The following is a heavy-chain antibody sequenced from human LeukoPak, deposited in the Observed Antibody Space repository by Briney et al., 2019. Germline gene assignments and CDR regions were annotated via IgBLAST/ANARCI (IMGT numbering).Heavy chain of an antibody. CDR1: GGSISSYY. CDR2: IHYSGST. J-gene: IGHJ6*03. CDR3: AGRYCSSTSCPKDGYYYYYMDV. Sequence: SETLSLTCTVSGGSISSYYWSWIRQPPGKGLEWIGYIHYSGSTNYNPSLKSRVTISVDTSKNQFSLKLSSVTAADTAVYYCAGRYCSSTSCPKDGYYYYYMDVWGKGTTVTVSS. V-gene: IGHV4-59*01. D-gene: IGHD2-2*01.